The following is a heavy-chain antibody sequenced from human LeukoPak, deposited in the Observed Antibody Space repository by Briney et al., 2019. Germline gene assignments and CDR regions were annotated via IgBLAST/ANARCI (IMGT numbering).Heavy chain of an antibody. V-gene: IGHV3-74*01. J-gene: IGHJ4*02. Sequence: PGGSLRLSCAASGFTLGTYWRHWVRQAPGKGLVWVARINSDGTKISYADSVKGRFSISSDHANNTVYLQMNSLRVEDTAVYYCARGVIFVWGVYYFDLWGQGTLVTVSS. CDR1: GFTLGTYW. CDR3: ARGVIFVWGVYYFDL. D-gene: IGHD3-10*02. CDR2: INSDGTKI.